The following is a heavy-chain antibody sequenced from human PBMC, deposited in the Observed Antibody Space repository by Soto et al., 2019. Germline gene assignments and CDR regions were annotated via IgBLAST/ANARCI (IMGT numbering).Heavy chain of an antibody. J-gene: IGHJ4*02. CDR3: ARVLSLGSTWYFDY. CDR2: VHPSGST. V-gene: IGHV4-34*01. Sequence: RQSPDKGLEWIGEVHPSGSTYYNPSLKSRVTISVDTSKNQLSLKLASVAAADAAVYYCARVLSLGSTWYFDYWGQGTQVTVSS. D-gene: IGHD6-13*01.